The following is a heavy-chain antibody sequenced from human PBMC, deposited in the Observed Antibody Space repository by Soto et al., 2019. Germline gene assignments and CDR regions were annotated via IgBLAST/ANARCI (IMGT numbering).Heavy chain of an antibody. CDR2: ISGSDGKT. V-gene: IGHV3-23*01. Sequence: LRLSCAASGFSFGSYALSWVRQAPGKGLEWVSTISGSDGKTFYADSVKGRFSISRDTSQNTLYLQMNSLRADDTAIYYCARWSYLDYWGQGTRVTV. D-gene: IGHD3-3*01. CDR1: GFSFGSYA. CDR3: ARWSYLDY. J-gene: IGHJ4*02.